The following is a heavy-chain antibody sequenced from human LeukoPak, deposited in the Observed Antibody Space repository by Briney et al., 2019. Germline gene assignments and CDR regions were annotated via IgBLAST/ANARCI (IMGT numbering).Heavy chain of an antibody. CDR3: ARVGQFWSGYSDY. J-gene: IGHJ4*02. D-gene: IGHD3-3*01. V-gene: IGHV3-7*04. CDR1: GFIFSSYW. Sequence: GGSLRLSCAASGFIFSSYWMIWVRQAPGKGLEWVANINQTGSEKYYLDSVKGRFTMSRDNAKNSLFLQMNSLRDEDTAVYYCARVGQFWSGYSDYWGQGTLVTVSS. CDR2: INQTGSEK.